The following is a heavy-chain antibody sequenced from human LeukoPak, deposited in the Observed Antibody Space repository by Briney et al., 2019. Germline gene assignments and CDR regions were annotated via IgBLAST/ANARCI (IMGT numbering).Heavy chain of an antibody. V-gene: IGHV3-15*01. Sequence: PGGSLRLSCAASAFTFSNAWMSWVRQAPGKGLEWVGRIKSKTDGGTTDYAAPVKGRFTISRDDSKNTLYLQMNSLKTEDTAVYYCTTDYQAVAFFDYWGQGTLVTVSS. D-gene: IGHD6-19*01. J-gene: IGHJ4*02. CDR2: IKSKTDGGTT. CDR1: AFTFSNAW. CDR3: TTDYQAVAFFDY.